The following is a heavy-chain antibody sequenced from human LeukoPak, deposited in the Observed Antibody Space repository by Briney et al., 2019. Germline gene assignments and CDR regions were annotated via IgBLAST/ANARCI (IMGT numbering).Heavy chain of an antibody. D-gene: IGHD3-10*01. CDR2: IYYSGST. V-gene: IGHV4-59*01. Sequence: PSETLSLTCTVSGGSISSYYWSWIRQPPGKGLEWIGYIYYSGSTNYNPSLKSRVTISVDTSKNQFSLKLSSVTAADTAVYYCHGKDGSGSLDYWGKGTLVTVSS. CDR1: GGSISSYY. CDR3: HGKDGSGSLDY. J-gene: IGHJ4*02.